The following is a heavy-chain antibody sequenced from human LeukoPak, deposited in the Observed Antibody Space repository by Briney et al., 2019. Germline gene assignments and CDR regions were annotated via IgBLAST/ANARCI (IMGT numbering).Heavy chain of an antibody. CDR1: GGTFSSYA. J-gene: IGHJ5*02. CDR2: IIPIFGTA. V-gene: IGHV1-69*05. D-gene: IGHD3-9*01. Sequence: SVKVSCKATGGTFSSYAISWVRQAPGQGLEWMGGIIPIFGTANYAQKFQGRVTITTDESTSTAYMELSSLRSEDTAVYYCARTPPVLRYFDWFERNWFDPWGQGTLVTVSS. CDR3: ARTPPVLRYFDWFERNWFDP.